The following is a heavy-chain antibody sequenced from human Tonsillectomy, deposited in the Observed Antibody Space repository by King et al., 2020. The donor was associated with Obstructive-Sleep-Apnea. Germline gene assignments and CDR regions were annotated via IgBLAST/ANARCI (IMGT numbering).Heavy chain of an antibody. V-gene: IGHV3-30*18. Sequence: VQLVDSGGGVVQPGTSLRLSCAASGFSFSTRDIHWVRQAPGTGLDGVALTSRNEGDKFYADAVRGRFTISRDNSKNTQYLEMNGLRAEDTAAYYCAKGEWSSRSIDYWGQGTLVTVSS. CDR3: AKGEWSSRSIDY. D-gene: IGHD6-13*01. CDR1: GFSFSTRD. CDR2: TSRNEGDK. J-gene: IGHJ4*02.